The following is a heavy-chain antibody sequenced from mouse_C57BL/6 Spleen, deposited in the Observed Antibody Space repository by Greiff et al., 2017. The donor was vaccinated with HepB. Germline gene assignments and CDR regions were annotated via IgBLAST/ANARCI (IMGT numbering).Heavy chain of an antibody. J-gene: IGHJ3*01. CDR2: IYPGDGDT. CDR1: GYAFSSSW. CDR3: ARDYPGAWFAY. Sequence: QVQLQQSGPELVKPGASVKISCKASGYAFSSSWMNWVKQRPGKGLEWIGRIYPGDGDTNYNGKFKGKATLTADKSSSTAYMQLSSLTSEDSAVYFCARDYPGAWFAYWGQGTLVTVSA. V-gene: IGHV1-82*01. D-gene: IGHD5-5*01.